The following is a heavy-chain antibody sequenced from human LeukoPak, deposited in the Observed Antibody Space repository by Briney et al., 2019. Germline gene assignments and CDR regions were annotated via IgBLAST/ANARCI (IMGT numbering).Heavy chain of an antibody. Sequence: SVKVSCKASGGTFSSYAISWVRQAPGQGLEWMGRIIPILGIANYAQKFQGRVTITADKSTSTAYMELSSLRSEDTAVYYCARDPSQWLVPGYFDYWGQGTLVTVSS. D-gene: IGHD6-19*01. CDR2: IIPILGIA. J-gene: IGHJ4*02. V-gene: IGHV1-69*04. CDR3: ARDPSQWLVPGYFDY. CDR1: GGTFSSYA.